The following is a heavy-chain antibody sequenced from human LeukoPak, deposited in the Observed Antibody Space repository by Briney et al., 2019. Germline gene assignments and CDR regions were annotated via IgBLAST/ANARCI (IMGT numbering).Heavy chain of an antibody. V-gene: IGHV3-23*01. CDR1: GFTFSSYA. D-gene: IGHD6-13*01. J-gene: IGHJ4*02. CDR3: ATSPSWGPAAVGMRFDY. CDR2: ISISGGTT. Sequence: GGSLRLSCAASGFTFSSYAMSWVRQAPGKGLEWVSVISISGGTTYYADSVKGRFTISRDNSKNTLYLQMNSLRAEDTAVYYCATSPSWGPAAVGMRFDYWGQGTLVTVSS.